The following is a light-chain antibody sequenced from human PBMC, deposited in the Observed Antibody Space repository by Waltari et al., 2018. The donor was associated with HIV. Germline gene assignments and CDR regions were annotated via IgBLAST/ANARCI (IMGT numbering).Light chain of an antibody. CDR3: QQYDNWPPWT. J-gene: IGKJ1*01. CDR2: WAS. CDR1: QSVLYSSNNKNY. Sequence: DIVMTQSPDSLAVSLGERAPIHFKSSQSVLYSSNNKNYLAWYQQKPGQPPKLLIYWASTRESGVPDRFSGSGSWTEFTLTISTLHSEDSAVYYCQQYDNWPPWTFGQGTKVEIK. V-gene: IGKV4-1*01.